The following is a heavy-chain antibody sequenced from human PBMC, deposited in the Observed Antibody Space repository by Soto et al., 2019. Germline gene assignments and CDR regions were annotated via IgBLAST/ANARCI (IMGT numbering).Heavy chain of an antibody. D-gene: IGHD1-7*01. CDR3: ATAGNYRFDY. Sequence: PGRSLRLSCAGTVLTFSSYYIHWARQAPGKGMEWVSRINSDGRTTNYAGSVKGRFTISRDNAKKTLYLQMNSLRDEATDVYYCATAGNYRFDYWGQGTLVTVSS. V-gene: IGHV3-74*01. CDR2: INSDGRTT. CDR1: VLTFSSYY. J-gene: IGHJ4*02.